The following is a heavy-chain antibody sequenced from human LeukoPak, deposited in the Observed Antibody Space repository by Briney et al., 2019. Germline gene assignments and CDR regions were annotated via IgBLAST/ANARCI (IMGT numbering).Heavy chain of an antibody. CDR1: GGSISSYY. CDR3: ARRDYDSSGYYEGFDP. V-gene: IGHV4-59*08. D-gene: IGHD3-22*01. J-gene: IGHJ5*02. Sequence: SETLFLTCTVSGGSISSYYWSWIRQPPGKGLEWIGYIYHSGSTNYNPSLKSRVTISVDTSKNQFSLKLSSVTAADTAVYYCARRDYDSSGYYEGFDPWGQGSLVTVSS. CDR2: IYHSGST.